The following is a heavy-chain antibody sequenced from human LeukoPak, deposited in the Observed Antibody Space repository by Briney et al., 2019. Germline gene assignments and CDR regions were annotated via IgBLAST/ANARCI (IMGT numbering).Heavy chain of an antibody. Sequence: GGSLRLSCAASGFIFKSYWMSWVRQAPGKGLEWVANIKQDGSEENYVDSVRGRFTISRDNAKKSLYLQMNSLRAEDTAVYYCARDKWLTTTHYFDYWGQGTLVTVSS. V-gene: IGHV3-7*01. D-gene: IGHD4-11*01. CDR1: GFIFKSYW. CDR3: ARDKWLTTTHYFDY. CDR2: IKQDGSEE. J-gene: IGHJ4*02.